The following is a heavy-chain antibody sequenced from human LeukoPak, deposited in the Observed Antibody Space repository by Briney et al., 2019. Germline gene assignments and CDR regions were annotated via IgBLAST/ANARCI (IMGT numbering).Heavy chain of an antibody. CDR3: ARVKTGGGFDY. V-gene: IGHV4-59*11. CDR1: GGSISSHY. D-gene: IGHD1-26*01. Sequence: PSETLSLTCTVSGGSISSHYWSWIRQPPGKGLEWIGYIYYSGSTNYNPSLKSRVTISVDKSKNQFSLKLSSVTAADTAVYYCARVKTGGGFDYWGQGTLVTVSS. CDR2: IYYSGST. J-gene: IGHJ4*02.